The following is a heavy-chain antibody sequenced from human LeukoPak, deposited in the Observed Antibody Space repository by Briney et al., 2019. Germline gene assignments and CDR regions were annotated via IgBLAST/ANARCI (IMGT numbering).Heavy chain of an antibody. CDR3: AKSKEDCCGSFDP. J-gene: IGHJ5*02. V-gene: IGHV3-23*01. Sequence: GGSLRLSCAASGFAFSSYAMSWVRQAPGKGLEWVSAISGSATTYYADSVRGRFIISRDNSKNTLYLQMSSLRAEDTAVYYCAKSKEDCCGSFDPWGQGTLVTVSS. D-gene: IGHD2-15*01. CDR1: GFAFSSYA. CDR2: ISGSATT.